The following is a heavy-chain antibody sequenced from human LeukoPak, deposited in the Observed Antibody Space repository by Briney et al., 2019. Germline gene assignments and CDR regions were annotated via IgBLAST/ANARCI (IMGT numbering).Heavy chain of an antibody. J-gene: IGHJ3*02. Sequence: ASGTLSLTCTVSGGSISSSSYYWGWIRQPPGKGLEWIGSIYYSGSTYYNPSLKSRVTISVDTSKNQFSLKLSSVTAADTAVYYCARQVRFLCFDIWGQGTMVTVSS. CDR3: ARQVRFLCFDI. V-gene: IGHV4-39*01. CDR1: GGSISSSSYY. D-gene: IGHD3-3*01. CDR2: IYYSGST.